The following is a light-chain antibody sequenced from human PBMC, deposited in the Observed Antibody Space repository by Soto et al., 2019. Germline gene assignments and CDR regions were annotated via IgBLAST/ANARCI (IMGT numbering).Light chain of an antibody. CDR1: QSISNW. Sequence: DIQMTQSPSTLFASVGDRVTITCRASQSISNWLAWYQQSPGKAPKLLIYKASTLESGVPSRFSGSGSGTELSLTISSLQPDDLAKYYCQQYKSYPLTFGGGTKVEIK. CDR3: QQYKSYPLT. J-gene: IGKJ4*01. CDR2: KAS. V-gene: IGKV1-5*03.